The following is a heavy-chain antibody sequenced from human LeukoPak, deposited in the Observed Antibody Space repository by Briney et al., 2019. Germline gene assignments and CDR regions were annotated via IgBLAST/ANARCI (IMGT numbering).Heavy chain of an antibody. CDR3: AKDVENYYYYMDV. D-gene: IGHD2-21*01. Sequence: PGGSLRLSCAASGFIFSNYGMHWVRQAPVKGLEWVAFIRYDGSTKYYADSVKGRFTISRDNPKNTLYLQMNSLRADDTAVYYCAKDVENYYYYMDVWGKGTTVTISS. CDR2: IRYDGSTK. V-gene: IGHV3-30*02. J-gene: IGHJ6*03. CDR1: GFIFSNYG.